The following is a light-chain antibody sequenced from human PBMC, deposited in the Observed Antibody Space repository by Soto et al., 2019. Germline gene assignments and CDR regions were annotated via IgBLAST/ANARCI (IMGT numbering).Light chain of an antibody. J-gene: IGKJ2*01. Sequence: EIVMTQSPATLSVSPGERATLSCRASQSVSSNLAWYQQKPGQAPRLLSYGASTRATGIPARFSGSGSGTEFTLTISSLQSEDFAVYYGQQYNNWPLYTFGQGTKVDIK. CDR1: QSVSSN. CDR3: QQYNNWPLYT. V-gene: IGKV3-15*01. CDR2: GAS.